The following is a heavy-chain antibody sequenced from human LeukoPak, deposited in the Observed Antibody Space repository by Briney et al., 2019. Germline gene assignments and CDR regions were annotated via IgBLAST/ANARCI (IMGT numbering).Heavy chain of an antibody. CDR2: IYYSGST. CDR3: ARAGAYYYDSSGYSSPFDY. J-gene: IGHJ4*02. V-gene: IGHV4-30-4*08. Sequence: PSETLSLTCAVYGGSFSGYYWSWIRQPPGKGLEWIGYIYYSGSTYYNPSLKSRVTISVDTSKNQFSLKLSSVTAADTAVYYCARAGAYYYDSSGYSSPFDYWGQGTLVTVSS. D-gene: IGHD3-22*01. CDR1: GGSFSGYY.